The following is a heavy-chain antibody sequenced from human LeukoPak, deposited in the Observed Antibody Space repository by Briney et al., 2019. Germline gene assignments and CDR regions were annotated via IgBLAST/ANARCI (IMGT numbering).Heavy chain of an antibody. CDR3: AKDRAARTHYYYYMDV. Sequence: GGSLRLSCAAPGFTFSSYAMSWVRQAPGKGLDWVSAISGSGGITYYADSVKGRFTISRDNSKNPLYLQMNSLRAEDTAVYYCAKDRAARTHYYYYMDVWGKGTTVTVSS. CDR2: ISGSGGIT. CDR1: GFTFSSYA. D-gene: IGHD6-6*01. J-gene: IGHJ6*03. V-gene: IGHV3-23*01.